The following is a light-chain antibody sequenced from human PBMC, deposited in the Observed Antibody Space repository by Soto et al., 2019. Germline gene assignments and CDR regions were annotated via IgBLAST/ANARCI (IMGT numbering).Light chain of an antibody. CDR2: DAS. V-gene: IGKV3-11*01. Sequence: EIVLTQSPATLSLSPGERATFSCRASQSVSSYLAWFQQKAGQAPRLLIYDASHRATGIAARFSGSGSQTDVTLTMSSLEPEDFAVYYCQQHTNWPPSISFGPGTRLEIK. CDR3: QQHTNWPPSIS. J-gene: IGKJ5*01. CDR1: QSVSSY.